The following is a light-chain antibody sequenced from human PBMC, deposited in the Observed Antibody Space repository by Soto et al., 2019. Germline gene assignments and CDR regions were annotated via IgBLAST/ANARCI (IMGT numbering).Light chain of an antibody. CDR1: QSISSY. J-gene: IGKJ2*01. Sequence: DIQMTQSPSSLSASVGDRVTITCRASQSISSYLNWYQQKPGKAPKLLIYAASSLQSGVPSRFSGSGSGTDFTLTISSLQHEDFATYYCQQSYSTPYTFGQGTKLDIK. CDR2: AAS. CDR3: QQSYSTPYT. V-gene: IGKV1-39*01.